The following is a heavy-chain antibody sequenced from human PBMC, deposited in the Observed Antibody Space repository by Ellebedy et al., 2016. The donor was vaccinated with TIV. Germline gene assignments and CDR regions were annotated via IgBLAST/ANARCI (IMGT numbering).Heavy chain of an antibody. J-gene: IGHJ6*02. CDR3: ASSGYDYIWGSYRGTQNFVNGIYYYYGMDV. CDR2: IIPIFGTA. D-gene: IGHD3-16*02. CDR1: GGTFSSYA. V-gene: IGHV1-69*06. Sequence: SVKVSXXASGGTFSSYAISWVRQAPGQGLEWMGGIIPIFGTANYAQKFQGRVTITADKSTSTAYMELSSLRSEDTAVYYCASSGYDYIWGSYRGTQNFVNGIYYYYGMDVWGQGTTVTVSS.